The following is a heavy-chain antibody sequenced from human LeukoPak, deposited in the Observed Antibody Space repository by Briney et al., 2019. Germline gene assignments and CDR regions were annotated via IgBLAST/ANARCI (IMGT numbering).Heavy chain of an antibody. D-gene: IGHD4-17*01. J-gene: IGHJ4*02. CDR2: IWYGGSNK. CDR1: GFTFSSYG. CDR3: ARGYGEDFDY. Sequence: GGSLRLSCAASGFTFSSYGMHWVRQAPGKGLEWVALIWYGGSNKYYADSVKGRFTISRDNSKNTLYLQMSSLRAEDTAVYYCARGYGEDFDYWGQGTLVTVSS. V-gene: IGHV3-33*01.